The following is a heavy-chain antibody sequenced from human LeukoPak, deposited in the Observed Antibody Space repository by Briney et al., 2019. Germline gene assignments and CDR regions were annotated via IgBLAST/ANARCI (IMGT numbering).Heavy chain of an antibody. CDR1: GFTVSNNF. J-gene: IGHJ6*03. CDR3: AKGIQLWTYYYYYYMDV. Sequence: GGSLRLSCAASGFTVSNNFLMWVRQAPGKGLEWVSAISGSGGSTYYADSVKGRFTISRDNSKNTLYLQMNSLRAEDTAVYYCAKGIQLWTYYYYYYMDVWGKGTTVTVSS. V-gene: IGHV3-23*01. CDR2: ISGSGGST. D-gene: IGHD5-18*01.